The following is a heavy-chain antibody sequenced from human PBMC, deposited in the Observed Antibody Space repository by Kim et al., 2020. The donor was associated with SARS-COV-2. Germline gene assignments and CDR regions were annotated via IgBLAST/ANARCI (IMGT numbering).Heavy chain of an antibody. CDR1: GDSISSSSYY. V-gene: IGHV4-39*01. Sequence: SETLSLTCTVSGDSISSSSYYWGWIRQPPGKGLEWIGSIYYSGSTYYNPSLKSRVTISVDTSKNQFSLKLSSVTAADTAVYYCARTLSGSHAFDIWGQGT. CDR3: ARTLSGSHAFDI. D-gene: IGHD1-26*01. J-gene: IGHJ3*02. CDR2: IYYSGST.